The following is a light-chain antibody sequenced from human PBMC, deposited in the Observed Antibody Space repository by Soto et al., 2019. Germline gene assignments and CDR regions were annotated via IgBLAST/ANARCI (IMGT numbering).Light chain of an antibody. CDR2: DAS. V-gene: IGKV3-11*01. CDR3: QQRANWPGT. Sequence: EIVLTQSPGTLSLSPGERATLSCRANQNVYNYLAWYQHKPGQAPRLLIYDASNRATGIPARFSGSGSGTDFTLFTLTISSLEPEDSAVYYCQQRANWPGTFGQGTKVEIK. J-gene: IGKJ1*01. CDR1: QNVYNY.